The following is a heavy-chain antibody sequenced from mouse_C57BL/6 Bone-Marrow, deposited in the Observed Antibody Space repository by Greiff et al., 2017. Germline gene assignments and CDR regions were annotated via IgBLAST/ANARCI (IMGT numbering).Heavy chain of an antibody. Sequence: QVQLQQPGAELVMPGASVKLSCKASGYTFTSYWMHWVKQRPGQGLEWIGELDPSDSYTNYNQKFKGKSTLTVDKSSSTAYMQLSSLTSEYSAVYYCAREVGYSNYNWGQGTTLTVAS. J-gene: IGHJ2*01. CDR3: AREVGYSNYN. CDR2: LDPSDSYT. V-gene: IGHV1-69*01. D-gene: IGHD2-5*01. CDR1: GYTFTSYW.